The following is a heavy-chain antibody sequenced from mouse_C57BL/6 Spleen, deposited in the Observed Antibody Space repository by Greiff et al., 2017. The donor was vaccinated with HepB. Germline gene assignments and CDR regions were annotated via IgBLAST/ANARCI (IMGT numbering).Heavy chain of an antibody. CDR3: ARRGGPGDYFDY. Sequence: VQLQQPGAELVRPGTSVKLSCKASGYTFTSYWMHWVKQRPGQGLEWIGVIDPSDSYTNYNQKFKGKATLTVDTSSSTAYMQLSSLTSEDSAVYYCARRGGPGDYFDYWGQGTTLTVSS. CDR2: IDPSDSYT. V-gene: IGHV1-59*01. J-gene: IGHJ2*01. CDR1: GYTFTSYW.